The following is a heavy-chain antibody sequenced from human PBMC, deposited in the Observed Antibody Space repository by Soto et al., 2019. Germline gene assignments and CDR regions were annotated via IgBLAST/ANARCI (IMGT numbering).Heavy chain of an antibody. V-gene: IGHV4-39*07. CDR1: GGSITAYNYY. CDR3: ARAGQQLDRSYYYYMDV. J-gene: IGHJ6*03. CDR2: IYHSGSA. D-gene: IGHD6-13*01. Sequence: SETLSLTCTVSGGSITAYNYYWGWIRQPPGKGPEWIGNIYHSGSANCNPSLKSRVTISVDKSKNQFSLKLSSVTAADTAVYYCARAGQQLDRSYYYYMDVWGKGTTVTVSS.